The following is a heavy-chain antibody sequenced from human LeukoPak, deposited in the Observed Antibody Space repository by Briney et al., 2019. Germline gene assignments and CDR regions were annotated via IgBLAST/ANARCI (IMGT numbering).Heavy chain of an antibody. CDR2: IIPILGIA. CDR1: GGTFSSYA. Sequence: ASVKVSCKASGGTFSSYAISWVRQAPGQGLEWMGRIIPILGIANYAQKFQGRVTITADKSTSTAYMELSSLRSEDTAVYYRAHWSGYYLPYWGQGTLVTVSS. V-gene: IGHV1-69*04. CDR3: AHWSGYYLPY. J-gene: IGHJ4*02. D-gene: IGHD3-3*01.